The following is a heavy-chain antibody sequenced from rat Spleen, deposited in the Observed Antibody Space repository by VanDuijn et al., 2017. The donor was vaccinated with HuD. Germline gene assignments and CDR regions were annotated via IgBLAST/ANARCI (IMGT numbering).Heavy chain of an antibody. Sequence: EVKLVESGGGLVQPGRSLKLSCAASGFNFNDYWMTWIRQAPGKGLEWVAYISAGGGNTYYRDSVKGRFTISRDNGRSTLYLELDSLRSEDMATYYCVRQGYLRDWYFDFWGPGTMVTVSS. CDR2: ISAGGGNT. CDR3: VRQGYLRDWYFDF. J-gene: IGHJ1*01. D-gene: IGHD2-5*01. CDR1: GFNFNDYW. V-gene: IGHV5-25*01.